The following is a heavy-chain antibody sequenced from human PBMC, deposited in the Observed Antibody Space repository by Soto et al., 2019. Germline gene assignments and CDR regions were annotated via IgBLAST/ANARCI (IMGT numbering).Heavy chain of an antibody. V-gene: IGHV4-31*11. J-gene: IGHJ4*02. D-gene: IGHD3-22*01. CDR2: IYYSGST. CDR3: ARDRGYYPDGRLLDY. Sequence: PSETLSLTCAVSGGSISSGGYYWSWIRQHPGKGLEWIGYIYYSGSTYYNPSLKSRVTISVDTSKNQFSLKLSSVTAADTAVYYCARDRGYYPDGRLLDYWGQGTLVTVSS. CDR1: GGSISSGGYY.